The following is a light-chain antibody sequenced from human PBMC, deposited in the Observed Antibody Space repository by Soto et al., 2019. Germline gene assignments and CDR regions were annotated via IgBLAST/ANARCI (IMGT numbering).Light chain of an antibody. CDR2: DVD. CDR1: RSDVGGYRF. Sequence: QSALTQPRSVSGSPGQSVTISCTGARSDVGGYRFVSWYQQHPDKAPKLMIYDVDKRPSGVPDRFSGAKSGNTASLTISGLQAEVEADYFCCSDAGGFNWVFGVGTKLTVL. CDR3: CSDAGGFNWV. J-gene: IGLJ3*02. V-gene: IGLV2-11*01.